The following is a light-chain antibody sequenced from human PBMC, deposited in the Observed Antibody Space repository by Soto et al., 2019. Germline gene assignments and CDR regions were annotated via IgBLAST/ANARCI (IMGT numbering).Light chain of an antibody. CDR1: SSDVGGYNY. CDR2: DVS. J-gene: IGLJ3*02. CDR3: SSYASNSPVV. Sequence: QSALTQPASVSGSPGQSITISCTGTSSDVGGYNYVSWYQQHPGKAPKLMIFDVSNRPSGISYRFSGSKSGNTASLTISGIQAEDEADYYCSSYASNSPVVFGGGTKVTVL. V-gene: IGLV2-14*03.